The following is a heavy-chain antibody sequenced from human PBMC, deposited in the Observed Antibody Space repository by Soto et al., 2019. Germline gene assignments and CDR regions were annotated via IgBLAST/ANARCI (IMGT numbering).Heavy chain of an antibody. D-gene: IGHD1-20*01. J-gene: IGHJ6*02. V-gene: IGHV1-69*13. CDR1: GGTFSSYA. CDR2: IIPIFGTA. Sequence: GASVKVSCKASGGTFSSYAISWVRQAPGQGLEWMGGIIPIFGTANYAQKFQGRVTITADESTSTAYMELSSLRSEDTAVYYCARAASVSAFDYYGMDVWGQGTTVTVSS. CDR3: ARAASVSAFDYYGMDV.